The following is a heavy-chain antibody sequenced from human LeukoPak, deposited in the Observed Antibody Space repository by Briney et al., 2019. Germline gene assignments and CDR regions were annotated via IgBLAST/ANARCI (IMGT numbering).Heavy chain of an antibody. Sequence: SEALSLTCTVSGGSISSYYWSWLRQPPGEGLEWIGYIYYSGSTNYNPSLESRVTISVDTSKNKFSLKLSSVTAADTAVYYCARDRRTSSTPNDAFDIWGQGTMVTVSS. CDR2: IYYSGST. CDR1: GGSISSYY. J-gene: IGHJ3*02. CDR3: ARDRRTSSTPNDAFDI. D-gene: IGHD6-13*01. V-gene: IGHV4-59*01.